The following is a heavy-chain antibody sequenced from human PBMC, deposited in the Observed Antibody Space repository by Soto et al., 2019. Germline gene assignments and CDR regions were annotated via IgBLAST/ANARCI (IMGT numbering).Heavy chain of an antibody. Sequence: ASVKVSCKASGFTFTTYDINWVRQAAGQGLEWMGRMNPNSGKAGFAQKFRGRINMTRNTSISTAYLELSSLRSDDSAVYYCARRKKRTGPYCLDLWGQGTQVTVSS. CDR1: GFTFTTYD. V-gene: IGHV1-8*01. D-gene: IGHD1-26*01. CDR2: MNPNSGKA. J-gene: IGHJ5*02. CDR3: ARRKKRTGPYCLDL.